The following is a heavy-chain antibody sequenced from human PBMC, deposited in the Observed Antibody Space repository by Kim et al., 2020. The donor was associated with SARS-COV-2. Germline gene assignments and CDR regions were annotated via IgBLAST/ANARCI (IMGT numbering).Heavy chain of an antibody. J-gene: IGHJ3*02. D-gene: IGHD3-3*01. CDR1: GCSISSYY. CDR3: PRLDMGYNYFWTSYAPVDALYI. Sequence: SESLSLTCTVSGCSISSYYWGWIRQPAGKGLEWIGRTYTSGSTNYNPSPKTRATMSVDTSQNQSSWKLSSVTAARTAVYYCPRLDMGYNYFWTSYAPVDALYIWGKGTMATASS. V-gene: IGHV4-4*07. CDR2: TYTSGST.